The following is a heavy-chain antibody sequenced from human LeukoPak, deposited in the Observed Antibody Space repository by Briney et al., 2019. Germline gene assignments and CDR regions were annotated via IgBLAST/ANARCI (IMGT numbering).Heavy chain of an antibody. D-gene: IGHD7-27*01. J-gene: IGHJ6*03. Sequence: SETLSLTCTVSGGSISSSSYYWGWIRQPPGKGLGWIGSIYYSGSTYYNPSLKSRVTISVDTSKNQFSLKLSSVTAADTAVYYCATTGDLYYMDVWGKGTTVTVSS. CDR2: IYYSGST. CDR3: ATTGDLYYMDV. V-gene: IGHV4-39*01. CDR1: GGSISSSSYY.